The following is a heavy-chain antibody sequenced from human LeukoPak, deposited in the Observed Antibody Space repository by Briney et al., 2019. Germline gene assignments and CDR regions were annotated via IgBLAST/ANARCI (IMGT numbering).Heavy chain of an antibody. D-gene: IGHD2-21*01. V-gene: IGHV4-30-2*01. CDR2: IYHSGST. Sequence: TSQTLSLTCTVSGGSISSGGYHWSWIRQPPGKGLEWIGYIYHSGSTYYNPSLKSRVTISVDRSKNQFSLKLSSVTAADTAVYYCARDGPHAYTLDYWGQGTLVTVSS. CDR1: GGSISSGGYH. J-gene: IGHJ4*02. CDR3: ARDGPHAYTLDY.